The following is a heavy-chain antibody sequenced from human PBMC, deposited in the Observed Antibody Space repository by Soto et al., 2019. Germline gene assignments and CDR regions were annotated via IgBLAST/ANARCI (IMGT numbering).Heavy chain of an antibody. V-gene: IGHV4-30-4*01. Sequence: SETLSLTCTVSGGSISSGDYYWSWIRQPPGKGLEWIGYIYYSGSTYYNPSLKSRVTISVDTSKNQFSLKLSSVTAADTAVYYCARGLYSSGAKSPYDYWGQGTLVTVS. D-gene: IGHD6-19*01. J-gene: IGHJ4*02. CDR2: IYYSGST. CDR1: GGSISSGDYY. CDR3: ARGLYSSGAKSPYDY.